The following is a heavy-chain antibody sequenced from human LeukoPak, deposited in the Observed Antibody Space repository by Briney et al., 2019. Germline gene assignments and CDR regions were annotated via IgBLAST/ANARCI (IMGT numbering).Heavy chain of an antibody. V-gene: IGHV3-21*01. J-gene: IGHJ6*03. D-gene: IGHD4-11*01. Sequence: PGGSLRLSCAASGFTFSSYSMNWVRQAPGKGLEWVSSISSSSSYIYYADSVKGRFTISRDNAKNSLYLQMNSLRAEDTAVYYCAKTDQYSFYYYYMDVWGKGTTVTVSS. CDR1: GFTFSSYS. CDR3: AKTDQYSFYYYYMDV. CDR2: ISSSSSYI.